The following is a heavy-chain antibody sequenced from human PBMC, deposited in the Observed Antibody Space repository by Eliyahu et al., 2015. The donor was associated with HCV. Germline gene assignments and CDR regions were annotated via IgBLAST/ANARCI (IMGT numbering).Heavy chain of an antibody. J-gene: IGHJ4*02. CDR2: INHSGST. V-gene: IGHV4-34*01. D-gene: IGHD5-12*01. CDR1: GGSFSGYY. Sequence: QVQLQQWGAGLLKPSETLSLTCAVYGGSFSGYYWSWIRQPPGKGLEWIGEINHSGSTNYNPSLKSRVTISVDTSKNQFSLKLSSVTAADTAVYYCARGGVSEWLRWIGSRRRVASYFDYWGQGTLVTVSS. CDR3: ARGGVSEWLRWIGSRRRVASYFDY.